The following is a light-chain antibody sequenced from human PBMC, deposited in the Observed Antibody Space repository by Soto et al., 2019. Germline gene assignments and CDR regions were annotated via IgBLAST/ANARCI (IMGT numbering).Light chain of an antibody. CDR2: AAS. V-gene: IGKV3-20*01. Sequence: EIVMTQSPATLSVSPGERATLSCRASQSVRSNLAWYQQKPGQAPRLLIYAASSRATGIPDGFSGGGSGTDFTLTISRLEPEDFAVYYCQQYGSSLWTFGQGTKV. CDR1: QSVRSN. CDR3: QQYGSSLWT. J-gene: IGKJ1*01.